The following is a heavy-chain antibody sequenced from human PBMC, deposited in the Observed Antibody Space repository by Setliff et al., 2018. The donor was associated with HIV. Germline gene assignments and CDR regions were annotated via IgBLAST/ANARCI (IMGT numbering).Heavy chain of an antibody. J-gene: IGHJ5*02. CDR2: IIPISGTA. CDR1: GGTFSSYA. Sequence: PGPPVKVSCKASGGTFSSYAIRYVRQAPGQGLEWMGGIIPISGTANYAQKFQGRVTITTDESTSTAYMELSGLRSEDTAVYYCARDFGGYCSSMSCPGLFDPWGQGTLVTVSS. V-gene: IGHV1-69*05. D-gene: IGHD2-2*01. CDR3: ARDFGGYCSSMSCPGLFDP.